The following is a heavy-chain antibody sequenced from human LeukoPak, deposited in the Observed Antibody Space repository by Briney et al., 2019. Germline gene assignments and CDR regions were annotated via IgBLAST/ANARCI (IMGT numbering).Heavy chain of an antibody. V-gene: IGHV4-59*08. CDR3: ARWSGIYYDSSGYYYLGGYFQH. D-gene: IGHD3-22*01. CDR2: IYYSGST. Sequence: SETLSLTCTVSGGSISSYYWSWIRQPPGKGLEWIGYIYYSGSTNYNPSLKSRVTTSVDTSKNQFSLKLSSVTAADTAVYYCARWSGIYYDSSGYYYLGGYFQHWGQGTLVTVSS. CDR1: GGSISSYY. J-gene: IGHJ1*01.